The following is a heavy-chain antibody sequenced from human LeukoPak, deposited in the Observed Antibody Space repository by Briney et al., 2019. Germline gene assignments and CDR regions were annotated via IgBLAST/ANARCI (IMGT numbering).Heavy chain of an antibody. D-gene: IGHD5-24*01. CDR3: ARGEGARDGYNYEGPFYFDY. V-gene: IGHV4-34*01. J-gene: IGHJ4*02. CDR2: INHSGST. CDR1: GGSISSYY. Sequence: PSETLSLTCTVSGGSISSYYWSWIRQPPGKGLEWIGRINHSGSTNYSPSLKSRATISVDTSKSQFSLKLNSMTAADTAVYYCARGEGARDGYNYEGPFYFDYWGQGTLVTVSS.